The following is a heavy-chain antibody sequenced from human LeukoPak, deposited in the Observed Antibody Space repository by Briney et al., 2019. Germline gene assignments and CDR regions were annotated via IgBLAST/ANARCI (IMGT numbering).Heavy chain of an antibody. V-gene: IGHV3-7*03. CDR1: GFTFRGFW. CDR3: ARSSYSSSSSV. CDR2: INSDGSEG. Sequence: GGSLRLSCGVSGFTFRGFWMSWSRQAPGKGWEWVASINSDGSEGYYADVVKGRFTISRDNAKNSLYLQINSLRAEDTAVYYCARSSYSSSSSVWGQGTMVTVSS. D-gene: IGHD6-6*01. J-gene: IGHJ3*01.